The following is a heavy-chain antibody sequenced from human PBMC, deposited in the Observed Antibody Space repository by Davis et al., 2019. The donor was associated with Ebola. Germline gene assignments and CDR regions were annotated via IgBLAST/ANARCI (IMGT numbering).Heavy chain of an antibody. CDR2: LNPNSGGT. Sequence: ASVTVSCQASGYTFTGYYMHWVRQAPRQGLEWMGWLNPNSGGTNYAQKFQGWVTMTRDTSISTAYMELSRLRSDDTAVYYCARDAGYYYYGLDVWGQGTTVTVSS. V-gene: IGHV1-2*04. CDR1: GYTFTGYY. CDR3: ARDAGYYYYGLDV. J-gene: IGHJ6*02.